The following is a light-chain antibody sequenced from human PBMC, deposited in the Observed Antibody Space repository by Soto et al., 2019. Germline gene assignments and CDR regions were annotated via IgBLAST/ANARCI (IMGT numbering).Light chain of an antibody. CDR3: QEYNTWPWT. J-gene: IGKJ1*01. CDR1: QSVNSN. CDR2: GAS. Sequence: ETVMTQSPATLSVSPGERATLSCRASQSVNSNLAWYQLKLGQAPRVLIYGASTRATGIPDRFSGSGSGTEFILTISSLQSEDFAVYYCQEYNTWPWTFGQGTKVEIK. V-gene: IGKV3-15*01.